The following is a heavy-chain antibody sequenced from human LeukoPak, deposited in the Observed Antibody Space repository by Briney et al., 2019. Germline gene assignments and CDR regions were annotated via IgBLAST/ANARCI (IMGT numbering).Heavy chain of an antibody. CDR2: FFSST. CDR3: ARRAGAYSHPYDY. V-gene: IGHV3-53*01. J-gene: IGHJ4*02. D-gene: IGHD4/OR15-4a*01. CDR1: GFTFSSYG. Sequence: GGSLRLSCAASGFTFSSYGMSWVRQAPGKGLEWVSFFFSSTHYSDSVKGRFTISRDNSKNTLYLQMNSLRAEDTAVYYCARRAGAYSHPYDYWGQGTLVTVSS.